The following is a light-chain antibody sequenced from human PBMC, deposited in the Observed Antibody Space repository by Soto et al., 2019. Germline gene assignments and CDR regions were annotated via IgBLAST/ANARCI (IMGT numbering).Light chain of an antibody. Sequence: QSVLTQPRSVSGSPGQSVTISCSGVSNGYNFVSWYQQHPGKAPKVLIYDVSKRPSGVPDRFYGSKSANTAALTISGLQAEDEADYYCCSYVGSYTFVFGIGTKLTVL. V-gene: IGLV2-11*01. CDR1: SNGYNF. J-gene: IGLJ1*01. CDR3: CSYVGSYTFV. CDR2: DVS.